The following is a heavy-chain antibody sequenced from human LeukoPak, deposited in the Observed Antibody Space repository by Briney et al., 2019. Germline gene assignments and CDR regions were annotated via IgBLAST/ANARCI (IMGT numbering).Heavy chain of an antibody. CDR2: MNPNSGNT. D-gene: IGHD3-3*01. CDR1: GYTFTSYD. V-gene: IGHV1-8*01. CDR3: ARERLEYGMDV. J-gene: IGHJ6*02. Sequence: GSVKVSCKASGYTFTSYDINWVRQATGQGLEWMGWMNPNSGNTGCAQKFQGRVTMTRNTSISTAYMELSSLRSEDTAVYYCARERLEYGMDVWGQGTTVTVSS.